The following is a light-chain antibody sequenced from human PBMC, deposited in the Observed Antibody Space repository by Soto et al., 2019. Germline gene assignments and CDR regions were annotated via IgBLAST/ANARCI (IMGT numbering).Light chain of an antibody. V-gene: IGLV2-14*01. CDR2: DVS. CDR3: SSYTSSSFYV. J-gene: IGLJ1*01. CDR1: SSDVGGYNY. Sequence: QSALTQPASVSGSPGQSITICCTGTSSDVGGYNYVSWYQQHPGKAPKLMIYDVSNRPSGVSNRFSGSKSGNTASLTISGLQDEDEADYYCSSYTSSSFYVFGTGTKLTVL.